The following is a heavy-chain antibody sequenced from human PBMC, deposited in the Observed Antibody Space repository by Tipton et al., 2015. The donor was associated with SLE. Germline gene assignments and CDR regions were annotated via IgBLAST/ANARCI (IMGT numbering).Heavy chain of an antibody. J-gene: IGHJ4*02. Sequence: TLSLTCAVSGGPFNGFFWTWIRQSPGKGLEWIGEINFSGNTIYNPSLKSRVTISVDTAKNQFSLRRSSVTAADTAVYYCASARQLLVGDYWGQGALVIVSS. CDR1: GGPFNGFF. CDR2: INFSGNT. CDR3: ASARQLLVGDY. V-gene: IGHV4-34*01. D-gene: IGHD6-19*01.